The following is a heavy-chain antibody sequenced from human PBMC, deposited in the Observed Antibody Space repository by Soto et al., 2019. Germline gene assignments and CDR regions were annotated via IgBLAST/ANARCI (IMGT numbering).Heavy chain of an antibody. Sequence: SETLSLTCTVSGGSISSYYWSWIRQPPGKGLEWIGYIYYTGSTHYNPSLKSRVTISVDTSKNQFSLKLNSVTAADTAVYYCASGFAIGWYTYFFYGWGKGAPVTVSS. CDR1: GGSISSYY. J-gene: IGHJ4*02. CDR2: IYYTGST. D-gene: IGHD6-19*01. CDR3: ASGFAIGWYTYFFYG. V-gene: IGHV4-59*08.